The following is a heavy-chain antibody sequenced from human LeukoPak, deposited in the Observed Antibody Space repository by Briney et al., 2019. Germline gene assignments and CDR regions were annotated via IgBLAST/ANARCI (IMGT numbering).Heavy chain of an antibody. Sequence: PSETLSLTCTVSGGSISSGSYYWRWIRQPAGKGLEWIGRIYTSGSTNYNPPLKSRVTISVDTSKNQFSLKLSSVTAADTAVYYCARESLDIVVVPAAIREYNWFDPWGQGTLVTVSS. J-gene: IGHJ5*02. V-gene: IGHV4-61*02. CDR2: IYTSGST. D-gene: IGHD2-2*02. CDR3: ARESLDIVVVPAAIREYNWFDP. CDR1: GGSISSGSYY.